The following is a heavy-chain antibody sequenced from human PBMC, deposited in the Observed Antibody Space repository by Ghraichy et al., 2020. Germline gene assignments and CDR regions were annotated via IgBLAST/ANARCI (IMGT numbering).Heavy chain of an antibody. Sequence: GGSLRLSCAASGFTFSSYGMHWVRQAPGKGLEWVAVISYDGSNKYYADSVKGRFTISRDNSKNTLYLQMNSLRAEDTAVYYCVFFQRGPAFDIWGQGTMVTVSS. CDR1: GFTFSSYG. V-gene: IGHV3-30*03. CDR2: ISYDGSNK. CDR3: VFFQRGPAFDI. D-gene: IGHD2-21*01. J-gene: IGHJ3*02.